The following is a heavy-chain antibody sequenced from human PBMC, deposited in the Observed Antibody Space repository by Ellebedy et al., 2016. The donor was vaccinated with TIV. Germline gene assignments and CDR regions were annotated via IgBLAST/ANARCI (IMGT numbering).Heavy chain of an antibody. CDR1: GFTSGDFA. V-gene: IGHV3-49*03. Sequence: GESLKISXTASGFTSGDFAINWFRQAPGKGLEWVGFIRSKAYGGTADYAASVTGRFTISRDDSKSIASLQMNSVKTEDTAVYYCTRFNFGLLRFFDRFDYWGQGALVIVSS. CDR3: TRFNFGLLRFFDRFDY. CDR2: IRSKAYGGTA. J-gene: IGHJ4*02. D-gene: IGHD3-9*01.